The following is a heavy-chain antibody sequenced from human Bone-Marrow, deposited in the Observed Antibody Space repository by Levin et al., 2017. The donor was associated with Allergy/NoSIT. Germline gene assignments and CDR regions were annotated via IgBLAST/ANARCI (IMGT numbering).Heavy chain of an antibody. CDR3: VRNRRDYFDF. CDR1: GTSIRRRGYY. J-gene: IGHJ4*02. Sequence: PGGSLRLSCTVSGTSIRRRGYYWGWIRQSPGTRFEWLATISHSGSMFYNPSLKSRLTISADTSDFEFSLTLESVSAADTVIYYCVRNRRDYFDFWGQGALVSVSS. V-gene: IGHV4-39*07. CDR2: ISHSGSM.